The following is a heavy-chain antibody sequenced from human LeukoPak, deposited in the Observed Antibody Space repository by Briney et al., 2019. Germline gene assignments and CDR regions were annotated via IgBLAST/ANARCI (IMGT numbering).Heavy chain of an antibody. V-gene: IGHV3-21*01. CDR3: ARGPDDYSNYWYFDL. D-gene: IGHD4-11*01. J-gene: IGHJ2*01. CDR2: ISSSSSYI. Sequence: GGSLRLSCAASGFTFSSYSMNWVRQAPGKGLEWVSSISSSSSYIYYADSVKGRFTISRDNAKNTLYLQMNSLRAEDTAVYYCARGPDDYSNYWYFDLWGRGTLVTVSS. CDR1: GFTFSSYS.